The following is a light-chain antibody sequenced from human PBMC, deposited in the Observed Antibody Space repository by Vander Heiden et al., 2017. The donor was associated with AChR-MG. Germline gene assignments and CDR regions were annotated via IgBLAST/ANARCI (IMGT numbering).Light chain of an antibody. V-gene: IGLV3-21*03. CDR3: QVWDRTNDHVV. CDR1: NMGSKS. CDR2: DDS. Sequence: SYVLAQPPAVSVAPGTTASITCWRTNMGSKSVHWFQQKPGQAPVVVVYDDSDRPSRIPERVSGSNSGNTATLTISRVEAGDEADYYCQVWDRTNDHVVFGGGTKLTVL. J-gene: IGLJ3*02.